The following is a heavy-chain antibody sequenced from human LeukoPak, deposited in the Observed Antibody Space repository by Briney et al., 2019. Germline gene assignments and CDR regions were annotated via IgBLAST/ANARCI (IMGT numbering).Heavy chain of an antibody. Sequence: SETLSLTCTVSGASISDYYWSWIRQPPGKGLEWIGYIYYTGSTNYNPSLEGRVTISVDMSKNQFSLNLKSVTAADTAVYFCARGHHGLEVWGQGTTVSVSS. J-gene: IGHJ6*02. CDR3: ARGHHGLEV. V-gene: IGHV4-59*01. CDR1: GASISDYY. CDR2: IYYTGST.